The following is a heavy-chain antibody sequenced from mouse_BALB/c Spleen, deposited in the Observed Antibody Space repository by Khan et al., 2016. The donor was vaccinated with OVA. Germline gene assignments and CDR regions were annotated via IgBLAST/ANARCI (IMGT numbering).Heavy chain of an antibody. CDR1: GYSITSGYG. V-gene: IGHV3-2*02. CDR3: ARTTRINY. Sequence: EVQLLETGPGLVKPSQSLSLTCTVTGYSITSGYGWNWIRQFPGNKLEWMGYISYSGSTNYKPSLKSRISITRDTSKNQFFLQLNSVTTEDTATYYCARTTRINYWGQGTTLTVSS. J-gene: IGHJ2*01. D-gene: IGHD2-12*01. CDR2: ISYSGST.